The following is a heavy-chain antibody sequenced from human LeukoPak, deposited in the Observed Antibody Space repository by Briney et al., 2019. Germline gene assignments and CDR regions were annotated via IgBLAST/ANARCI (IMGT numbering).Heavy chain of an antibody. Sequence: SETLSLTCTVSGGSISSGSYYWSWIRQPTGKGLEWIGRIYTSGSTNYNPSLKSRVTISVDTSKNQFSLKLSSVTAADTAVYYCARDRGAGTNRYWNAYFDYWGQGTLVTVSS. V-gene: IGHV4-61*02. CDR2: IYTSGST. CDR3: ARDRGAGTNRYWNAYFDY. CDR1: GGSISSGSYY. D-gene: IGHD1-1*01. J-gene: IGHJ4*02.